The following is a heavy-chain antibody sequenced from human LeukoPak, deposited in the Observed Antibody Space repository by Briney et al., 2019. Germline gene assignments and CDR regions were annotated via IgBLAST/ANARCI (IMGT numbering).Heavy chain of an antibody. Sequence: GGSLRLSCAASGFTFSNYNMNWVRQAPGKGLEWVSYISSTSSTIYCADSVKGRFTISRGSAKNSLYLQMNSLRAEDTAVYYCARGSASGYYFDYWGQGTLVTVSS. J-gene: IGHJ4*02. CDR1: GFTFSNYN. CDR2: ISSTSSTI. V-gene: IGHV3-48*01. CDR3: ARGSASGYYFDY. D-gene: IGHD3-22*01.